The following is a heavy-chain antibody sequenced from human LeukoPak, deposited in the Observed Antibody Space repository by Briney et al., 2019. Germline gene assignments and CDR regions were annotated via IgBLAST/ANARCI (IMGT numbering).Heavy chain of an antibody. V-gene: IGHV4-38-2*02. CDR1: GYSISSGYY. CDR3: ARDAGHQLSRRNYYAMDV. CDR2: IHHGGTT. D-gene: IGHD1-1*01. Sequence: PSETLSLTCTVSGYSISSGYYWGWIRQPPGKGLEWIGSIHHGGTTYYNPSLKSRVTISVDTSKNQFSLKLSSVTAADTAVYYCARDAGHQLSRRNYYAMDVWGQGTTVTVSS. J-gene: IGHJ6*02.